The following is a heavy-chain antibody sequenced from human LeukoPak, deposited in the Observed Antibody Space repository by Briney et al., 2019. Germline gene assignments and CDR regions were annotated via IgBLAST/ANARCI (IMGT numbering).Heavy chain of an antibody. J-gene: IGHJ4*02. V-gene: IGHV4-38-2*02. CDR3: ARGSGDWTYYFDY. CDR1: GYSISSGYL. CDR2: TYHGGTT. Sequence: SETLSLTCTVSGYSISSGYLWGWIRQPPGKGLEWIGSTYHGGTTYSNPSLMSRVIISEDTSKNQFSLKLSSVTAADTAVYYCARGSGDWTYYFDYWGQGTLVTVSS. D-gene: IGHD2-21*02.